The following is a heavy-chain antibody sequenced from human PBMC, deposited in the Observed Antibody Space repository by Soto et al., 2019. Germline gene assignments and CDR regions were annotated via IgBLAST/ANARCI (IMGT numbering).Heavy chain of an antibody. CDR2: ISGSGGTT. D-gene: IGHD2-2*01. J-gene: IGHJ6*02. Sequence: GGSLRLSCAASRFTFSSYAMSWVRQAPGQGLEWVSAISGSGGTTYYADFVKGRFTISRDNSKNTLHLQMNSLRAEDTAVYYCAKDRVYCSTISCYAGIDSYYYGMDVWGHGTTVTVSS. CDR3: AKDRVYCSTISCYAGIDSYYYGMDV. CDR1: RFTFSSYA. V-gene: IGHV3-23*01.